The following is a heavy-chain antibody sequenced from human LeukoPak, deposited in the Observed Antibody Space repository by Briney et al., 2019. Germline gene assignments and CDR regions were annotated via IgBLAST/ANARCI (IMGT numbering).Heavy chain of an antibody. CDR2: ISRDGIAT. J-gene: IGHJ2*01. Sequence: GGSLRLSCAASGFPFSNYWMHWVRQPPGKGLVWVSRISRDGIATTYADSVKGRFTISRDNAKNSLYLQMNSLRAEDTAVYYCARDYFSRAALLGYFDLWGRGTLVTVSS. D-gene: IGHD2-15*01. V-gene: IGHV3-74*01. CDR1: GFPFSNYW. CDR3: ARDYFSRAALLGYFDL.